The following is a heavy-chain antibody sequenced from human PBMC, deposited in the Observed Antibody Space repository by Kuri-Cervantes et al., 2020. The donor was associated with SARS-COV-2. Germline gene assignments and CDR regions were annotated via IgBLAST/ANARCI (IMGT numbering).Heavy chain of an antibody. CDR2: IKQSGGA. CDR1: GASLNTDS. V-gene: IGHV4-34*01. D-gene: IGHD2-2*01. Sequence: SETLSLTCAVFGASLNTDSWSWIRQLPVKGLEWNGEIKQSGGAKYKPSREGRVSISVGASKNQISLKRTSVTAADAAVYYCARGHIGVVPSPILGLGPHYYYYHMDIWGQGTTVTVSS. CDR3: ARGHIGVVPSPILGLGPHYYYYHMDI. J-gene: IGHJ6*02.